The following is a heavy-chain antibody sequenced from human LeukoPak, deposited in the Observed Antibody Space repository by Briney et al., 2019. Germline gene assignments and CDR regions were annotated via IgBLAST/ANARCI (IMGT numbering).Heavy chain of an antibody. V-gene: IGHV3-23*01. CDR2: ISGSGGST. Sequence: PGGSLRLSCAASGFTFSSYAMSWVRQAPGKGLEWVSAISGSGGSTYYADSVKGRFTISRDNSKNTLYLQMNSLRAEDTAVYYCAKKADPLDYDSRLLIDYWGQGTLVTVSS. J-gene: IGHJ4*02. D-gene: IGHD3-22*01. CDR1: GFTFSSYA. CDR3: AKKADPLDYDSRLLIDY.